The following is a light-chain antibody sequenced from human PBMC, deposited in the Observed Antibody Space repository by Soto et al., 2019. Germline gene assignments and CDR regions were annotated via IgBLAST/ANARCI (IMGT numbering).Light chain of an antibody. CDR2: WAS. Sequence: DIVMTQSPDSLAVSLGERATINCKSSQSVLYSSNNKNYLAWYQQKPGQPPKLLIYWASTRESGVPDRFSGSGSGRDFTLTIGSLQAEDVAVYYCQQYYSTTWTFGQGTKVEIK. J-gene: IGKJ1*01. CDR1: QSVLYSSNNKNY. CDR3: QQYYSTTWT. V-gene: IGKV4-1*01.